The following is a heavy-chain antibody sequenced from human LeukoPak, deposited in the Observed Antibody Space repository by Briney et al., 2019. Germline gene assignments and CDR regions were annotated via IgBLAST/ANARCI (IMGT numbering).Heavy chain of an antibody. J-gene: IGHJ5*02. V-gene: IGHV4-34*01. D-gene: IGHD5-12*01. Sequence: PSETLSLTCAVYGGSFSGYYWSWIRQPPGKGLEWIGEINHSGSTNYNPSLKSRVTISVDTSKNQFSLKLSSVTAADTAVYYCAREKGLGNNWFDPWGQGTLVTVSS. CDR1: GGSFSGYY. CDR3: AREKGLGNNWFDP. CDR2: INHSGST.